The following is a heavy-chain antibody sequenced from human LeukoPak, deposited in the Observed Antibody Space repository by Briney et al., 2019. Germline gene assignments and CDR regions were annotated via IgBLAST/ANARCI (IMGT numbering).Heavy chain of an antibody. Sequence: ASVKVSCKASGYTFTGYYLHWVRQAPAQGLEWMGWINPNSGGTNYAQKFQGRVTMTRDTSISTAYMEVSRLRSDDTAVYYCARVGGPGYSSGWYGYWGQGTLVTVSS. D-gene: IGHD6-19*01. V-gene: IGHV1-2*02. CDR3: ARVGGPGYSSGWYGY. J-gene: IGHJ4*02. CDR1: GYTFTGYY. CDR2: INPNSGGT.